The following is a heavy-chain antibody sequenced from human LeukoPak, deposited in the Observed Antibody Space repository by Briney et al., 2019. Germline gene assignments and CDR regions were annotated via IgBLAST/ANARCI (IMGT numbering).Heavy chain of an antibody. J-gene: IGHJ5*02. V-gene: IGHV4-39*01. CDR1: GGSISSNSYY. CDR3: ARLLYCFNGVCFNWFDP. Sequence: SETLSPTCTVSGGSISSNSYYWGWIRQPPGKGLEWIGSIYYSGSTYYNPSLKSRVTISVDTSKNQFSLKLSSVTAADTAVYYCARLLYCFNGVCFNWFDPWGQGTPVTVSS. CDR2: IYYSGST. D-gene: IGHD2-8*01.